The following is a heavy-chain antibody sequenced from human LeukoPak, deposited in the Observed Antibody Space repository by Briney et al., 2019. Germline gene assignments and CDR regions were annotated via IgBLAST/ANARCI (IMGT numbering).Heavy chain of an antibody. CDR3: ARSRAFNSGAFDP. D-gene: IGHD1-26*01. CDR1: GASVSSASY. V-gene: IGHV4-61*01. Sequence: SETLSLTCTISGASVSSASYWTWIRQPPGKGVEWIAHIYNGVNTNYNPSLKSRVTISVDTSKNQFSLRLNSVTAADTAVYYCARSRAFNSGAFDPWGQGSLVTVSS. J-gene: IGHJ5*02. CDR2: IYNGVNT.